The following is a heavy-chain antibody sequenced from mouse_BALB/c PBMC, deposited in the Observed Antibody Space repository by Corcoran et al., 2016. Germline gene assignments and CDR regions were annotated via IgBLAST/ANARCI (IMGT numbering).Heavy chain of an antibody. Sequence: EVQLQQSGAELVKPGASVKLSCTASGFNIKDTYMHWVKQRPEQDLEWIGRIDPANGNTKYDPKFQGKATITADTSSNTAYLQLSSLTSEDTAVYYGARWDWDFDVWGAGTTVTVSS. V-gene: IGHV14-3*02. CDR1: GFNIKDTY. J-gene: IGHJ1*01. CDR2: IDPANGNT. CDR3: ARWDWDFDV.